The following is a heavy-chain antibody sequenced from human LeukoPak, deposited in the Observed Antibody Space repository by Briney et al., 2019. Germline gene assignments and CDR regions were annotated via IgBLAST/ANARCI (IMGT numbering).Heavy chain of an antibody. CDR1: GGSISSYY. Sequence: SETLSLTCTVSGGSISSYYWSWIRQPPGKGLEWIGYIYYSGSTNYNPSLESRVTISVDTSKNQFSLKLSSVTAADTALYYCASALPERFGWFDPWGQGTLVTVSS. D-gene: IGHD3-16*01. CDR3: ASALPERFGWFDP. CDR2: IYYSGST. V-gene: IGHV4-59*01. J-gene: IGHJ5*02.